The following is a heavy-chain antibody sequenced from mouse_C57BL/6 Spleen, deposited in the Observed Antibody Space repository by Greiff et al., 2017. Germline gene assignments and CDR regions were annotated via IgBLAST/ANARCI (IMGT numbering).Heavy chain of an antibody. V-gene: IGHV1-7*01. CDR1: GYTFTSYW. Sequence: QVQLQQSGAELAKPGASVKLSCKASGYTFTSYWMHWVKPRPGQGLEWIGYINPSSGYTKSNQKFKDKATLTADKSSSTAYMQLRSLTYEASDVYYCAREEGNGNDYYAMDYWGQGTSVTVSS. J-gene: IGHJ4*01. D-gene: IGHD2-1*01. CDR2: INPSSGYT. CDR3: AREEGNGNDYYAMDY.